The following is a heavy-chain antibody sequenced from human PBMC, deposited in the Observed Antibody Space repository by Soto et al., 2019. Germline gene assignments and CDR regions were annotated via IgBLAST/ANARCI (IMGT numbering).Heavy chain of an antibody. CDR1: GYRLAGYF. Sequence: AKVTCKESGYRLAGYFLCWVRQETGQGLEWMGWINTDSGDTKYARKFQGRVTMTRDTSTSTGYMELSSLRSDDTAVYHCTRGTGFWSGYYRYYGMDVWGQGTTVTVSS. J-gene: IGHJ6*02. D-gene: IGHD3-3*01. CDR3: TRGTGFWSGYYRYYGMDV. V-gene: IGHV1-2*02. CDR2: INTDSGDT.